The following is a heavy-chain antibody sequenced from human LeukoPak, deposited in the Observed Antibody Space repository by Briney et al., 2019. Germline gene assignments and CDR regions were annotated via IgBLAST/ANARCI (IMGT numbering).Heavy chain of an antibody. CDR1: GGSFSGYY. Sequence: SETLSLTCAVYGGSFSGYYWSWIRQPPGKGLEWIGEINHSGSTNYNPSLKSRVTISVDTSKNQFSLKLSSVTAADTAVYYCARAPGASDAFDIWGQGTMVTVSS. D-gene: IGHD3-10*01. CDR3: ARAPGASDAFDI. J-gene: IGHJ3*02. CDR2: INHSGST. V-gene: IGHV4-34*01.